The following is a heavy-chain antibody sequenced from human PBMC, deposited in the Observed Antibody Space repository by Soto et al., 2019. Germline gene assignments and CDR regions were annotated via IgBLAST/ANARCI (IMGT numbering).Heavy chain of an antibody. D-gene: IGHD2-21*01. V-gene: IGHV3-9*01. J-gene: IGHJ6*02. CDR1: AFIFDDYG. CDR3: AKDIFAVHYYYAMDV. Sequence: PGGSLRLSCVASAFIFDDYGMHWVRQAPGKGLEWVSGISWNSGSIGYADSVKGRFTISRDNAKNSLYLQMNSLRAEDTALYYCAKDIFAVHYYYAMDVWGQGTTVTVSS. CDR2: ISWNSGSI.